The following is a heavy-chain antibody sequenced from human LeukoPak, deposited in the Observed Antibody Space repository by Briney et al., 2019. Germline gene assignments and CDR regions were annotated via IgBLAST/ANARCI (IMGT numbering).Heavy chain of an antibody. D-gene: IGHD2-2*01. CDR3: ARDLQARATISSHCFDP. J-gene: IGHJ5*02. Sequence: ASVKVSCKASGYTFSIYGITWVRQAPGQGLEWMGWISAYNGNRNYAQKVQGRVTMTAGTSTSTATMELRSLRTDDTAVYYCARDLQARATISSHCFDPWGQGTLVTVSS. CDR1: GYTFSIYG. CDR2: ISAYNGNR. V-gene: IGHV1-18*01.